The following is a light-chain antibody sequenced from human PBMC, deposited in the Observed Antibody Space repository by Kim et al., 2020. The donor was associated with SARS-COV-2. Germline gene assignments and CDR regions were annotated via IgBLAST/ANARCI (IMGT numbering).Light chain of an antibody. CDR3: QHYYNLPPLT. CDR2: GAS. V-gene: IGKV3-15*01. CDR1: QSVNSN. J-gene: IGKJ4*01. Sequence: SPGERGTLSCRASQSVNSNLAWYQQKPGQAPRLLIYGASSTVPGIPDRFRGSGSGTEFTLTINSLQSEDFAVYFCQHYYNLPPLTFGGGTKVDIK.